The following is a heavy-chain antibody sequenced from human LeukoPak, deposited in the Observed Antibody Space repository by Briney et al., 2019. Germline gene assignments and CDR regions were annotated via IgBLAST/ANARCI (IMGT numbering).Heavy chain of an antibody. D-gene: IGHD3-22*01. J-gene: IGHJ4*02. CDR1: GGSFSGYY. V-gene: IGHV4-34*01. CDR2: INHSGST. Sequence: MSSETLSLTCAVYGGSFSGYYWSWIRQPPGKGLEWIGEINHSGSTNYNPSLKSRVTISVDTSKNQFSLKLSSVTAADTAVYYCARGNPGYYYDSSGYSHWGQETLVTVS. CDR3: ARGNPGYYYDSSGYSH.